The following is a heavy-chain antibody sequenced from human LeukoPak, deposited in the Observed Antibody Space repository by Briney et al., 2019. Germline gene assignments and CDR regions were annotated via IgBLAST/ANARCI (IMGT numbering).Heavy chain of an antibody. D-gene: IGHD2-15*01. CDR1: GGSISSYY. V-gene: IGHV4-4*07. J-gene: IGHJ3*02. CDR2: IYTTGST. Sequence: PSETLSLTCTVSGGSISSYYWSWIRQPAGKGLEWIGRIYTTGSTNNNPSLKSRVTISLDMSKNQFSLKLSSVTAADTAVYFCARGHSGEDAFDIWGQGTMVTVSS. CDR3: ARGHSGEDAFDI.